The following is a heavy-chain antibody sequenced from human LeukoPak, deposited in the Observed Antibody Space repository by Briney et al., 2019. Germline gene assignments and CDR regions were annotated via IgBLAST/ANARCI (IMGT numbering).Heavy chain of an antibody. J-gene: IGHJ4*02. CDR2: ISGSGGST. D-gene: IGHD2-2*01. CDR3: AKALGYCSSTSCQQIDY. Sequence: GGSLRLSCAASGFTFSSYAMSWVRQAPGKGLEWVSAISGSGGSTYNADSVKGRFTISRDNSKNTLYLQMNSLRAEDTAVYYCAKALGYCSSTSCQQIDYWGQGTLVTVSS. V-gene: IGHV3-23*01. CDR1: GFTFSSYA.